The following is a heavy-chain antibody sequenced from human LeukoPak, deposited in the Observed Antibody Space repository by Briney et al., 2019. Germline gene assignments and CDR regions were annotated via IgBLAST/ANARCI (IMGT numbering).Heavy chain of an antibody. CDR2: IKQDRSEK. CDR1: GFTFTNYW. Sequence: GGSLRLSCAASGFTFTNYWMSWVRQAPGKGLELVANIKQDRSEKYYVDSVKGRFTISRDNAKNSLYLQMDSLRAEDTAVYYCARTGIVGSTTFDYWGQGTLVTVSS. J-gene: IGHJ4*02. V-gene: IGHV3-7*01. CDR3: ARTGIVGSTTFDY. D-gene: IGHD3-22*01.